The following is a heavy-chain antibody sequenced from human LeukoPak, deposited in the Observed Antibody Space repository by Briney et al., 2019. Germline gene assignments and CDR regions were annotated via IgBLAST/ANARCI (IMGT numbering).Heavy chain of an antibody. J-gene: IGHJ4*02. Sequence: SETLSLTCTVSGGSISSSSYYWGWIRQPPGKGLEWIGRIYTSGSTNYNPSLKSRVTMSVDTSKNQFSLKLSSVTAADTAVYYCARDRRGRTYYFDYWGQGTLVTVSS. V-gene: IGHV4-39*07. CDR2: IYTSGST. CDR1: GGSISSSSYY. CDR3: ARDRRGRTYYFDY.